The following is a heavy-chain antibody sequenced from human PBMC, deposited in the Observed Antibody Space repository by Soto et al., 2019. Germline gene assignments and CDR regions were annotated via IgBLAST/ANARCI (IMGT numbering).Heavy chain of an antibody. Sequence: SVKVSCKASGGTFSSYAISWVRQAPGQGLEWMGGIIPIFGTANYAQKFQGRVTITADESTSTAYMELSSLRSEDTAVYYCARAKSAAYGSGSPYGMDVWGQGTTVTVSS. CDR3: ARAKSAAYGSGSPYGMDV. D-gene: IGHD3-10*01. CDR1: GGTFSSYA. V-gene: IGHV1-69*13. J-gene: IGHJ6*02. CDR2: IIPIFGTA.